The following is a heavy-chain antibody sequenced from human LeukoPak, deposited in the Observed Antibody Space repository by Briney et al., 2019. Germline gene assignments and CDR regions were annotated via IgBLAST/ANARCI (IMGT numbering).Heavy chain of an antibody. CDR1: GLTFSSYA. CDR3: AKVSRGYDILTGYYDYYYYYGMDV. Sequence: GGSLRLSCSASGLTFSSYAMGWVRRAPGKGVEWVSAISGSGGRTYYADSVKGRFTISRDNSKNTLYLQMNSLRAEDTAVYYCAKVSRGYDILTGYYDYYYYYGMDVWGQGTTVTVSS. J-gene: IGHJ6*02. D-gene: IGHD3-9*01. CDR2: ISGSGGRT. V-gene: IGHV3-23*01.